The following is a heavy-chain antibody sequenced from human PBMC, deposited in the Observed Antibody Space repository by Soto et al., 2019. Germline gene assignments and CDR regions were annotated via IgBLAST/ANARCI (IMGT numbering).Heavy chain of an antibody. D-gene: IGHD6-6*01. J-gene: IGHJ6*02. Sequence: KASETLSLTCTFSCGSVISGSYYWSWIRQPPGKGLEWIGYIYYSGSTNYNPSLKSRVTISVDTSKNQFSLKLSSVTAADTAVYYCATRSIAALYYYGMDVWGQGTTVTVSS. V-gene: IGHV4-61*01. CDR3: ATRSIAALYYYGMDV. CDR2: IYYSGST. CDR1: CGSVISGSYY.